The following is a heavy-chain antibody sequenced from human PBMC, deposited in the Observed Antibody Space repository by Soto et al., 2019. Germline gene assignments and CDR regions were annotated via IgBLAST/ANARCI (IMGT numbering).Heavy chain of an antibody. CDR2: ISPYNGNT. Sequence: QVQLVQSGAEVKKPGASVKVSCKASGYTFTNYGINWVRQAPGQGLEWMGWISPYNGNTNYAQILQGRVTMATDTSTTTAYMELRSLISDDTAVYYCARDARPRYCSGGSCRDYRSYYGMDVWGQGTTVSVSS. D-gene: IGHD2-15*01. CDR3: ARDARPRYCSGGSCRDYRSYYGMDV. J-gene: IGHJ6*02. V-gene: IGHV1-18*01. CDR1: GYTFTNYG.